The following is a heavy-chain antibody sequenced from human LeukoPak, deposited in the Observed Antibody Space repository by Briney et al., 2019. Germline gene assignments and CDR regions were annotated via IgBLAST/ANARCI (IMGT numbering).Heavy chain of an antibody. CDR1: GFTFSSFS. V-gene: IGHV3-23*01. J-gene: IGHJ5*02. CDR2: ISASGGST. D-gene: IGHD3-16*01. CDR3: AKGREGA. Sequence: GGSLRLSCSASGFTFSSFSMNWVRQAPGKGLEWVSAISASGGSTYYADSVKGRFTISRDNSKNTLYLQMNSLRAEDTAVYYCAKGREGAWGQGTLVTVSS.